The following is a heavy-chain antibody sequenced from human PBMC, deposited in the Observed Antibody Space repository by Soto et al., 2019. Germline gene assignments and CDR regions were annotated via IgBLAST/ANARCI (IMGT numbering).Heavy chain of an antibody. D-gene: IGHD6-13*01. CDR3: ARDLSPAYSNTWNANLDY. CDR2: ISGYSGNA. V-gene: IGHV1-18*01. J-gene: IGHJ4*02. CDR1: GYTFTSYG. Sequence: ASVKVSCKASGYTFTSYGISWVRQAPGQGLEWMGWISGYSGNANYAQNLQGRVTMTTDTSTSTAYMELRSLRSDDTAIYYFARDLSPAYSNTWNANLDYWGQGTLVTVSS.